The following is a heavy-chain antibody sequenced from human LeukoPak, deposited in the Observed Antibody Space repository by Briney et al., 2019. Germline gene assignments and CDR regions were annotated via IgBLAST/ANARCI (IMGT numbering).Heavy chain of an antibody. CDR3: ARETPRRGETRDGYR. V-gene: IGHV3-7*01. CDR2: IKEDGSET. D-gene: IGHD5-24*01. CDR1: GFTFKKYW. Sequence: GGSLRFSCAASGFTFKKYWMNWVRQVPGRGLECLADIKEDGSETYYADSVKGRFTISRDNPKNLLFLQINSLRVEDTAVYYCARETPRRGETRDGYRWGQGTLVIVSS. J-gene: IGHJ4*02.